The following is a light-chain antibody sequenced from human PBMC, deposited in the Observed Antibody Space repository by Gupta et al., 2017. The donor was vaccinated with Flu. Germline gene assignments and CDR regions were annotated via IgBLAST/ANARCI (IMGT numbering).Light chain of an antibody. J-gene: IGKJ1*01. V-gene: IGKV3-20*01. Sequence: GSRSASPGDRATIACRASQNITDYFLAWYQKHPPHPPPLIFYGASFRATGISDLCRGSGAGKDCFSSISRLQHEVSALYSSPSDIHPRFTFGQGTKVEI. CDR2: GAS. CDR1: QNITDYF. CDR3: PSDIHPRFT.